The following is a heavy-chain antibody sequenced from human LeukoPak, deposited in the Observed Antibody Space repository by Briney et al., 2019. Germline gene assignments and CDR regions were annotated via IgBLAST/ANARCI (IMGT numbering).Heavy chain of an antibody. V-gene: IGHV4-39*01. Sequence: SQTLSLTCTVSGGSISSGSYYWGWIRQPPGKGLEWIGSIYYSGSTYYNPSLKSRVTISVDTSKNQFSLKLSSVTAADTAVYYCARNPPYYYDSSGYLYYFDYWGQGTLVTVSS. J-gene: IGHJ4*02. CDR2: IYYSGST. D-gene: IGHD3-22*01. CDR3: ARNPPYYYDSSGYLYYFDY. CDR1: GGSISSGSYY.